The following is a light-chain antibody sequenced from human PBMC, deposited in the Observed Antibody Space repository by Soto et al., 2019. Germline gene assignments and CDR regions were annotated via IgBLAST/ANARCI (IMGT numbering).Light chain of an antibody. V-gene: IGKV3-15*01. CDR3: QHYNNWPRT. CDR1: QSVSSY. CDR2: GAS. J-gene: IGKJ1*01. Sequence: VLTQSPATLSVSPGERATLSCRASQSVSSYLAWYQQKPGQAPRLLIYGASTRATGIPARFSGSGSGTEFTLTISSLQSEDFAVYYCQHYNNWPRTFGQGTKVDIK.